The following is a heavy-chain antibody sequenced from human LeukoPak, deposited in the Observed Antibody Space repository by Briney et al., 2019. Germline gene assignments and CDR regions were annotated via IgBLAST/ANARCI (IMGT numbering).Heavy chain of an antibody. CDR2: ISYDGSNK. CDR1: GFTFSSYG. CDR3: AGDSSPFT. D-gene: IGHD6-6*01. J-gene: IGHJ5*02. V-gene: IGHV3-30*03. Sequence: GRSLRLSCVASGFTFSSYGMHWVRQAPGKGLEWVAVISYDGSNKYYADSVKGRFTISRDNSKNTLYLQMNSLRAEDTAVYYCAGDSSPFTWGQGTLVTVSS.